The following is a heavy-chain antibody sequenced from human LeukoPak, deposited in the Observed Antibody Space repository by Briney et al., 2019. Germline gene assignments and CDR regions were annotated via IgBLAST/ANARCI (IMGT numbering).Heavy chain of an antibody. V-gene: IGHV1-2*02. CDR2: INPNSGGT. Sequence: ASVKVSCKASGYTLTGYYMHWVRQAPGQGLEWMGWINPNSGGTNYAQKFQGRVTMTRDTSISTAYMELSRLRSDDTAVYYCARRNWNGPFDYWGQGTLVAVSS. J-gene: IGHJ4*02. CDR3: ARRNWNGPFDY. D-gene: IGHD1-1*01. CDR1: GYTLTGYY.